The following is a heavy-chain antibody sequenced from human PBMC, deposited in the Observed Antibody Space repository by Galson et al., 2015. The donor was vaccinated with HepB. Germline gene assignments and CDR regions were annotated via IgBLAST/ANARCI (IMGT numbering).Heavy chain of an antibody. CDR1: GFTVSSNY. CDR2: IYSGGST. CDR3: ARGGGWELHLGEDY. V-gene: IGHV3-66*02. Sequence: SLRLSCAASGFTVSSNYMSWVRQAPGKGLEWVSVIYSGGSTYYADSVKGRFTISRDNSKNTLYLQMNSLRAEDTAVYYCARGGGWELHLGEDYWGQGTLVTVSS. J-gene: IGHJ4*02. D-gene: IGHD1-26*01.